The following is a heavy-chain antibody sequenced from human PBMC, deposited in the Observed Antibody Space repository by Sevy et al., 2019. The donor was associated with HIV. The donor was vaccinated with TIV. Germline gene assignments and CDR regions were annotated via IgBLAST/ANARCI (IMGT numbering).Heavy chain of an antibody. V-gene: IGHV3-21*01. CDR1: GFTFSSYS. Sequence: GGSLRLSCAASGFTFSSYSMNWVRQAPGKGLEWVSSISSSSSYIYYADSVKGRFTISRDNAKNSLYLQMNSLRAEDMAVYYCARANLVIAAYYYMDVWGKGTTVTVSS. J-gene: IGHJ6*03. D-gene: IGHD6-13*01. CDR3: ARANLVIAAYYYMDV. CDR2: ISSSSSYI.